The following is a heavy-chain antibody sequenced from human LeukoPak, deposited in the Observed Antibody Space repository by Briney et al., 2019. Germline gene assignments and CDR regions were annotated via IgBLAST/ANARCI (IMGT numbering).Heavy chain of an antibody. J-gene: IGHJ3*02. D-gene: IGHD6-13*01. CDR2: IIPIFGTA. CDR1: GGTFSSYA. V-gene: IGHV1-69*05. CDR3: ARDRQQQLGAFDI. Sequence: GASVKVSCKASGGTFSSYAISWVRQAPGQRLKWMGRIIPIFGTANYAQKFQGRVTITTDESTSTAYMEPSSLSSEDTAVYYCARDRQQQLGAFDIWGHGTMVTVSS.